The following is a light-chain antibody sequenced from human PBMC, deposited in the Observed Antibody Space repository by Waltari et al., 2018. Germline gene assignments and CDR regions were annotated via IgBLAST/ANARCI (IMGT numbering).Light chain of an antibody. J-gene: IGKJ2*01. V-gene: IGKV1-9*01. Sequence: IQLTQSPSSLSASVGDRGTITCRASQGISNYLAWYQQKPGKGPNLLIFVASTLQSGVPARFSGSGSGTDFTLTISNLQPEDFATYYCQQLNSYPYTFGQGTKLEIK. CDR3: QQLNSYPYT. CDR1: QGISNY. CDR2: VAS.